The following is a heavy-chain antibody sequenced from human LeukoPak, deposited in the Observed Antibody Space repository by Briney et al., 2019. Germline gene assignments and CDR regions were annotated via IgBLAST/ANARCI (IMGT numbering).Heavy chain of an antibody. V-gene: IGHV4-30-4*01. CDR2: IYYSGST. Sequence: SETLSLTCTVSGGSISSGDYYRSWIRQPPGKGLEWIGYIYYSGSTYYNPSLKSRVTISVDTSKNQFSLKLSSVTAADTAVYYCARWEEYYYDSSGSRVRNAFDIWGQGTMVTVSS. D-gene: IGHD3-22*01. J-gene: IGHJ3*02. CDR1: GGSISSGDYY. CDR3: ARWEEYYYDSSGSRVRNAFDI.